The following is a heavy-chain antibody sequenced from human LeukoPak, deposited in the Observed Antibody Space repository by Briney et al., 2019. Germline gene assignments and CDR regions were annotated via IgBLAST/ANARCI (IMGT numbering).Heavy chain of an antibody. CDR1: GDSITSNNIH. J-gene: IGHJ6*03. D-gene: IGHD3-16*01. Sequence: PSETLSLTCTVSGDSITSNNIHWGWIRQPPGKGLEWIGSFYYGGLTFYNPALKSRVTLSVDTSKNQFSLRLSSVAAADTAIYDCARDKVMFGQYYYMDVWGKGTTVTVSS. CDR2: FYYGGLT. CDR3: ARDKVMFGQYYYMDV. V-gene: IGHV4-39*07.